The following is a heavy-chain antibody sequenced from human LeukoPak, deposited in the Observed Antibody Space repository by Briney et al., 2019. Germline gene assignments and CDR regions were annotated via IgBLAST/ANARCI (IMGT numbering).Heavy chain of an antibody. V-gene: IGHV3-66*01. J-gene: IGHJ4*02. D-gene: IGHD3-10*01. Sequence: GGSLRLSCAASGFTVSSNYMSWVRQAPGKGLEWVSVIYSGGSTYYADSVKGRFTISRDNSKNTLYLQMNSLRAEDTAVYYCAKAPTYYYGSGGPGDYFDYWGQGTLVTVSS. CDR2: IYSGGST. CDR3: AKAPTYYYGSGGPGDYFDY. CDR1: GFTVSSNY.